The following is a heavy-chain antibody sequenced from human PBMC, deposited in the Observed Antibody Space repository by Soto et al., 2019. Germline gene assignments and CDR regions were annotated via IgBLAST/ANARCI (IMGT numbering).Heavy chain of an antibody. CDR3: ARLGDYYYYGMDV. CDR1: GGSISSSSYY. CDR2: IYYSGST. V-gene: IGHV4-39*01. Sequence: LSLTCTVSGGSISSSSYYWGWIRQPPGKGLEWIGSIYYSGSTYYNPSLKSRVTISVDTSKNQFSLKLSSVTAADTAVYYCARLGDYYYYGMDVWGQGTTVTVSS. J-gene: IGHJ6*02.